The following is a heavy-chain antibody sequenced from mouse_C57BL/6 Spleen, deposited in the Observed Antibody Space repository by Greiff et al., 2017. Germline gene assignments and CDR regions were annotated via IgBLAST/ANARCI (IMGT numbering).Heavy chain of an antibody. Sequence: VQVVESGAELVKPGASVKMSCKASGYTFTTYPIEWMKQNHGKSLEWIGNFHPYNDDTKYNEKFKGKATLTVEKSSSTVYLELSRLTSDDSAVYYCAIGGYDYDNAWFAYWGQGTLVTVSA. V-gene: IGHV1-47*01. J-gene: IGHJ3*01. D-gene: IGHD2-4*01. CDR1: GYTFTTYP. CDR2: FHPYNDDT. CDR3: AIGGYDYDNAWFAY.